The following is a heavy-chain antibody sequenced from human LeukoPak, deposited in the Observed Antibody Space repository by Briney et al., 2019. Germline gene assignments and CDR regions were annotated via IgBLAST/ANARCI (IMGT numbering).Heavy chain of an antibody. D-gene: IGHD4-17*01. J-gene: IGHJ4*02. V-gene: IGHV3-48*01. Sequence: GGSLRLSCAASGFTFSSYNMNWVRQAPGKGLEGVSYISGSSSTIYYADSVKGRFTISRDNAKNSLYLQMNSLRAEDTAVYYCARIAMTTVTTDWGQGTLVTVSS. CDR3: ARIAMTTVTTD. CDR1: GFTFSSYN. CDR2: ISGSSSTI.